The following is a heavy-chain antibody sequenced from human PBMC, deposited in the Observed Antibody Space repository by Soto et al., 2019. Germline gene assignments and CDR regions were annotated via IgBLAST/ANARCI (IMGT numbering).Heavy chain of an antibody. V-gene: IGHV4-39*01. J-gene: IGHJ4*02. CDR2: IYYSGST. CDR3: ARPVLDYGSGYYFDY. Sequence: PSETLSLTCTVAGGSLSSSSYYWGWLRQPPGKGLEWIGSIYYSGSTYYNPSLKSRVTISVDTSKNQFSLKLSSVTAADTAVYYCARPVLDYGSGYYFDYWGQGTLVTVSS. CDR1: GGSLSSSSYY. D-gene: IGHD3-10*01.